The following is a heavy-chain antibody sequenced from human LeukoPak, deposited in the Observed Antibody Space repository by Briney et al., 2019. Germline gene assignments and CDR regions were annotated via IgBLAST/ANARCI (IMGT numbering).Heavy chain of an antibody. CDR2: ISYDGSNK. J-gene: IGHJ4*02. D-gene: IGHD3-3*01. V-gene: IGHV3-30-3*01. Sequence: PGGSLRLSCAASGFTFSSYAMHWVRQAPGKGLEWVAVISYDGSNKYYADSVKGRFTISRDNSKNTLYLQMNSLRAEDTAVYYCAKGLEAGWGQGTLVTVSS. CDR3: AKGLEAG. CDR1: GFTFSSYA.